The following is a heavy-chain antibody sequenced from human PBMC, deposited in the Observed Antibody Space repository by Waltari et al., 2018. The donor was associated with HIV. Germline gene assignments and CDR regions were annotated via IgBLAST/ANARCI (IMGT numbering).Heavy chain of an antibody. Sequence: QVQLVESGGGVVHPGGSLRLSCAASGFSFSTYGMHWVRQAPGKGVECMAFISSDGNNEYYADSVKGRFTVSRDNSRNTLHLLMDSLRGEDTAIYYCAKSLFGVVKYQNLFDYLAQGTLVTVSS. D-gene: IGHD3-3*01. CDR1: GFSFSTYG. V-gene: IGHV3-30*18. CDR2: ISSDGNNE. CDR3: AKSLFGVVKYQNLFDY. J-gene: IGHJ4*02.